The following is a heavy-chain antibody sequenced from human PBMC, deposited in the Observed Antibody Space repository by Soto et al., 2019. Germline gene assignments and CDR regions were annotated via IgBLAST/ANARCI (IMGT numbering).Heavy chain of an antibody. CDR1: GYTFTPYA. V-gene: IGHV1-3*04. D-gene: IGHD2-2*01. CDR3: ARDLGNQYDFNY. J-gene: IGHJ4*02. CDR2: INTANGNT. Sequence: QVQLVQSGAEVKKPGASVKVSCKASGYTFTPYAMHWVRQAPGQRLEWMGWINTANGNTKYSQKIQGRVTITRDTSASAAYMELSSLKSEDTAVFYCARDLGNQYDFNYWGQGTLVTVSS.